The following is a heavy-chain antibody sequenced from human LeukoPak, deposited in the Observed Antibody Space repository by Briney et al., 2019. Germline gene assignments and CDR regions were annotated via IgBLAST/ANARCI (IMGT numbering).Heavy chain of an antibody. CDR1: GFTFSSYA. CDR3: AKTYSSTWGGFYYFDY. D-gene: IGHD6-13*01. CDR2: ISYDGSNK. Sequence: GRSLRLSCAASGFTFSSYAMHWVRQAPGKGLEWVAVISYDGSNKYYADSVKGRFTISRDNSKNTLYLQMNSLRAEDTAVYYCAKTYSSTWGGFYYFDYWGQGTLVTVSS. V-gene: IGHV3-30-3*02. J-gene: IGHJ4*02.